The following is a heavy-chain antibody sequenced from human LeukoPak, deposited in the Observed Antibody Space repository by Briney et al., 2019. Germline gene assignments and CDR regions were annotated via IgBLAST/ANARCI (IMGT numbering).Heavy chain of an antibody. V-gene: IGHV1-2*06. Sequence: ASVEVSCKTSGYTFSDYYIHWVRQAPGQGLEWMGRINPSSGGTTYAQKFQGRVTMTRDTSLNTAYMELRSLRSDDTAVYYCARVRSGWYWEYYYYYGMDVWGQGTTVTVSS. CDR2: INPSSGGT. CDR1: GYTFSDYY. J-gene: IGHJ6*02. D-gene: IGHD6-19*01. CDR3: ARVRSGWYWEYYYYYGMDV.